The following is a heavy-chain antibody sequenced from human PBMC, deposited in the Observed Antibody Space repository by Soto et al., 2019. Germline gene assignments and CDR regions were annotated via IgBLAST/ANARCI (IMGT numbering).Heavy chain of an antibody. CDR3: ARGPDRVTTDYYGMDV. D-gene: IGHD4-17*01. V-gene: IGHV3-33*01. CDR1: GFTFSSYG. Sequence: TGGSLRLSCAASGFTFSSYGMHWVRQAPGKGLEWVAVIWYDGSNKYYADSVKGRFTISRDNSKNTLYLQMNSLRAEDTAVYYCARGPDRVTTDYYGMDVWGQGTTVTVSS. CDR2: IWYDGSNK. J-gene: IGHJ6*02.